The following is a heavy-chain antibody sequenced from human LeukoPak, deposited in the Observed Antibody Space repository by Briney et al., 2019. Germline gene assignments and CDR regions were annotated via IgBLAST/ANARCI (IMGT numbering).Heavy chain of an antibody. V-gene: IGHV3-48*03. CDR2: ISSSGSTI. CDR1: GFTFSSYE. D-gene: IGHD3-10*01. J-gene: IGHJ6*04. Sequence: EGSLRLSCAASGFTFSSYEMNWVRQAPGKGLEWVSYISSSGSTIYYADSVKGRFTISRDNAKNSLYLQMNSLRAEDTAVYYCARDPGIYGSGSYRAHYYYYGMDVWGKGTTVTVSS. CDR3: ARDPGIYGSGSYRAHYYYYGMDV.